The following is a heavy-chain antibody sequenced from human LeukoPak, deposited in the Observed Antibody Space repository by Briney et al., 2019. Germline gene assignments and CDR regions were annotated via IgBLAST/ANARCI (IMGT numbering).Heavy chain of an antibody. D-gene: IGHD5-18*01. J-gene: IGHJ3*02. CDR3: ARERGPYRVTGAFDI. CDR1: GFTFSRSG. V-gene: IGHV3-33*01. CDR2: IWYDGSNK. Sequence: GRSLRLSCAASGFTFSRSGMHWVRQAPGKGLEWVAVIWYDGSNKYYADSVKGRFTISRDNSKNTLYLQMNSLRAEDTAVYYCARERGPYRVTGAFDIWGQGAMVTVSS.